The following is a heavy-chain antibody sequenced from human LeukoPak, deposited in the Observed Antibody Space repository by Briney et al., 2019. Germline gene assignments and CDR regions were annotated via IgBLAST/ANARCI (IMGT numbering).Heavy chain of an antibody. CDR1: GGSISSYY. V-gene: IGHV4-59*01. CDR2: IYYSGST. CDR3: ARAVGTAMVSSFDY. J-gene: IGHJ4*02. D-gene: IGHD5-18*01. Sequence: SETLSLTCTVSGGSISSYYWSWMRQPPGKGLEWIGYIYYSGSTNYNPSLKSRVTISVDTSKNQFSLKLSSVTAADTAVYYCARAVGTAMVSSFDYWGQGTLVTVSS.